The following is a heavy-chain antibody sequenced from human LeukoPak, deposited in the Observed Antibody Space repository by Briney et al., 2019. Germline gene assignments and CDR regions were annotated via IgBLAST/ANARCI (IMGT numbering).Heavy chain of an antibody. V-gene: IGHV4-59*08. CDR3: ARQAGGTSGPFDF. CDR2: IYHSEST. D-gene: IGHD4-23*01. J-gene: IGHJ4*02. CDR1: GGSISSSY. Sequence: PSETLSLTCTVSGGSISSSYCSWIRQPPGKGLEWIGYIYHSESTNYNPSLKSRVTISVDTSKNQFSLKLSSVTAADTAVYYWARQAGGTSGPFDFGGQGTLVTVSS.